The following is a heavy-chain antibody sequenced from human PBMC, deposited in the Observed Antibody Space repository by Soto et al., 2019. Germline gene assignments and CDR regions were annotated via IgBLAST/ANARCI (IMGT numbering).Heavy chain of an antibody. D-gene: IGHD6-13*01. Sequence: VATVKVSCKASLYTFTSYGIHWVRQAPGQRLEWMGWINAANGDTKYSPKFQGRVPITRDTSASTAYMELSSWRSEETTVYYCVRRDVSATGIDWFDPWGQGTMVTVAS. J-gene: IGHJ5*02. V-gene: IGHV1-3*01. CDR3: VRRDVSATGIDWFDP. CDR1: LYTFTSYG. CDR2: INAANGDT.